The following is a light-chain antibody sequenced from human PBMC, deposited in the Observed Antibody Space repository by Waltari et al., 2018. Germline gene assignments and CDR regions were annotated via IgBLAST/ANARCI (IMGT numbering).Light chain of an antibody. J-gene: IGKJ1*01. CDR2: WAS. CDR3: QQYQSYGSWT. V-gene: IGKV4-1*01. Sequence: DIVMTQSPDSLAVSLGERATINCKSSQRLLFTSDNKNPLAWYRQKSGQPPKLLMHWASNRESGVPDRFSGSGSETDFTLTISILQAEDAAIYYCQQYQSYGSWTFGQGTKVEIK. CDR1: QRLLFTSDNKNP.